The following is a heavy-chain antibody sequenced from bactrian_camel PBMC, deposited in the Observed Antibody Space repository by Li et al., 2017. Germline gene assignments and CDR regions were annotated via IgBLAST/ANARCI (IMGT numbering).Heavy chain of an antibody. D-gene: IGHD3*01. CDR2: IDSDGIV. CDR1: GSTIGWQFHC. V-gene: IGHV3S53*01. Sequence: VQLVESGGGSVQAGGSLRLSCLATGSTIGWQFHCKGWFRQTPGKEREGVAAIDSDGIVSYADSVKGRFTISRDGAKGPLYLQMDSLKPEDTAMYHCAASGGGQLGRWCYEFPVNWVSWLYNWGQGTQVTVS. CDR3: AASGGGQLGRWCYEFPVNWVSWLYN. J-gene: IGHJ4*01.